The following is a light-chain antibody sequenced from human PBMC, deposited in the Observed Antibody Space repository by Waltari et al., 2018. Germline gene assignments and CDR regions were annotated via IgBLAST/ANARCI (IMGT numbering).Light chain of an antibody. CDR2: GTS. CDR1: QSVGSY. Sequence: EIVMTQSPATLSVSPGERATLSCRASQSVGSYLAWYQQKPGQAPRFLIYGTSTRATGIPASFSGSGYGTDFTLTITSLQSEDVAVYYCQQYNNWPITFGGGTKVQIK. J-gene: IGKJ4*01. V-gene: IGKV3-15*01. CDR3: QQYNNWPIT.